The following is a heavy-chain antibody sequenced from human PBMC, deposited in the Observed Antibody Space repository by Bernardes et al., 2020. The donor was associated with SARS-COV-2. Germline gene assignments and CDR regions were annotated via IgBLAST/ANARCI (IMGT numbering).Heavy chain of an antibody. D-gene: IGHD2-15*01. Sequence: GGSLRLSCAPSGFIFSSYWMHWARQAPGKGLVWVSRIDNDGRTTNYADSVKGRFTISRDNAKNTLYLEMNSLIVEDTAVYYCTRDLGGAASYWGQGTLVTVSS. CDR3: TRDLGGAASY. V-gene: IGHV3-74*01. CDR1: GFIFSSYW. CDR2: IDNDGRTT. J-gene: IGHJ4*02.